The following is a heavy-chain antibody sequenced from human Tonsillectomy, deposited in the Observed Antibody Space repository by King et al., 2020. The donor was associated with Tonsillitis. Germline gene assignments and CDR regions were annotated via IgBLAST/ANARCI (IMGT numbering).Heavy chain of an antibody. Sequence: QLQESGPGLVKPSENLSLTCSISGGSISRHYWSWIRQPPGKGLEWIGYIYYTGSTDYNPSLKSRVTISVDTSKNQFSLKLSSVTAADTAVYYCARDGGEQQLGLDYLYYMDVWGKGTTVTVSS. D-gene: IGHD6-13*01. CDR3: ARDGGEQQLGLDYLYYMDV. CDR2: IYYTGST. V-gene: IGHV4-59*11. J-gene: IGHJ6*03. CDR1: GGSISRHY.